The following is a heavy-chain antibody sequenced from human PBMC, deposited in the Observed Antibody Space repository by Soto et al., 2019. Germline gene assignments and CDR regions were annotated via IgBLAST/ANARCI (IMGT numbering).Heavy chain of an antibody. Sequence: GGSLRLSCAASGLTFSYAWMTWVRQAPGKGLEWVGRIKSKTNGGTTDYAAPVKGRFTISRDDSKNTLYLELNSLKTEDTAVFYCTTDYDILTIRWNAFEIWGQGTMFPVSS. V-gene: IGHV3-15*07. CDR1: GLTFSYAW. J-gene: IGHJ3*02. CDR2: IKSKTNGGTT. D-gene: IGHD3-9*01. CDR3: TTDYDILTIRWNAFEI.